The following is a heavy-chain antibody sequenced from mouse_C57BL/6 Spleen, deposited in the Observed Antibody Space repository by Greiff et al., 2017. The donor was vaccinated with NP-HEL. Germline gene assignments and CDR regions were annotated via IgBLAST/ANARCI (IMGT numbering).Heavy chain of an antibody. V-gene: IGHV1-82*01. D-gene: IGHD2-4*01. Sequence: VKLQQSGPELVKPGASVKISCKASGYAFSSSWMNWVKQRPGKGLEWIGRIYPGDGDTNYNGKFKGKATLTADKSSSTAYMQLSSLTSEDSAVYFCARSGYDYDYYAMDYWGQGTSVTVSS. J-gene: IGHJ4*01. CDR1: GYAFSSSW. CDR2: IYPGDGDT. CDR3: ARSGYDYDYYAMDY.